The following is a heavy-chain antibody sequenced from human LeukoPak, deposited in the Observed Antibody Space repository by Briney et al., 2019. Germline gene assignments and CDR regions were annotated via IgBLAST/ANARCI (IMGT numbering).Heavy chain of an antibody. J-gene: IGHJ4*02. CDR3: ARSTYYDFWSGYANFDY. D-gene: IGHD3-3*01. CDR2: ISDTGNT. Sequence: GGSLRLSCAASGFTLSSYAMSWVRQAPGKGLEWVSAISDTGNTYHADSVKGRFTISRDSSKNTLFLQMNRLRPEDAAVYYCARSTYYDFWSGYANFDYWGQGTLVTVSS. CDR1: GFTLSSYA. V-gene: IGHV3-23*01.